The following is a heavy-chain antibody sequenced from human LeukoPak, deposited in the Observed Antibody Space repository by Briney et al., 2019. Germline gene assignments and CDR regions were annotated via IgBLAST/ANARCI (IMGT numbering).Heavy chain of an antibody. CDR3: GRDVGTVTAGGGVSAFDI. D-gene: IGHD4-17*01. Sequence: GGSLRLSCAASGFTVSSNYMSSVRQAPGKGLEWVPVIYSGGRKYYADTVKGRFTIARDNSKNTLYLQRNSMRAEDTVVNYCGRDVGTVTAGGGVSAFDIWGQGTMVTVSS. CDR2: IYSGGRK. CDR1: GFTVSSNY. J-gene: IGHJ3*02. V-gene: IGHV3-53*05.